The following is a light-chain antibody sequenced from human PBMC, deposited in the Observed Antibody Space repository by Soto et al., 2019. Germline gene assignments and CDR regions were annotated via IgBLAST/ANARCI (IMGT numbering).Light chain of an antibody. V-gene: IGLV2-14*03. CDR1: SSDVGGYNF. CDR2: DVN. CDR3: CSYTCSSTHV. Sequence: QSALTHTASVYGSPVQSITISCTCTSSDVGGYNFVSWYQQHSGKVPKLMLFDVNRRHSGVSDRFSGSKSGNTASLTISGLQAEDEGDYYCCSYTCSSTHVFGSGTKVTVL. J-gene: IGLJ1*01.